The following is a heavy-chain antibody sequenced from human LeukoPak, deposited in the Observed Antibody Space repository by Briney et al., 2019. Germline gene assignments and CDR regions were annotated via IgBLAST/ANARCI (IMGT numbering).Heavy chain of an antibody. V-gene: IGHV4-59*08. J-gene: IGHJ2*01. D-gene: IGHD5-24*01. CDR1: GGSFSGYY. CDR3: ARHVEMATYWYFDL. CDR2: IYYSGST. Sequence: SETLSLTCAVYGGSFSGYYWSWIRQPPGKGLEWIGYIYYSGSTNYNPSLKSRVTISVDTSKNQFSLKLSSVTAADTAVYYCARHVEMATYWYFDLWGRGTLVTVSS.